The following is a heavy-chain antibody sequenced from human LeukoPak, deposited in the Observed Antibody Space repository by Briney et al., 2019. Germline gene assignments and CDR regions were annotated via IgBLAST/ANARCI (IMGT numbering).Heavy chain of an antibody. V-gene: IGHV4-34*01. J-gene: IGHJ4*02. CDR2: INHSGSA. D-gene: IGHD3-10*01. Sequence: SETLSLTCAVYGGSFSGYYWGWIRQPPGKGLEWIGEINHSGSANYNPSLKSRVTISADTSKNQFSLKFTVTAADTAMYYCARQSRDGSKTRGYYFDYWGQGTLVTVSS. CDR3: ARQSRDGSKTRGYYFDY. CDR1: GGSFSGYY.